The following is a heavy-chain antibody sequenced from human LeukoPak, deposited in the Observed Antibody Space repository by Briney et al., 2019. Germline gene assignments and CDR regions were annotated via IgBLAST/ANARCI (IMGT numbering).Heavy chain of an antibody. V-gene: IGHV3-23*01. J-gene: IGHJ4*02. CDR2: ISGSGGTT. D-gene: IGHD6-13*01. CDR3: AKDSEVSWYC. CDR1: GFTFSDYY. Sequence: PGGSLRLSCAASGFTFSDYYMSWVRQAPGKGLEWVSTISGSGGTTYYTDSVKGRFTISRDNSKNTLYLQMNSLRAEDTAVYFCAKDSEVSWYCWGEGTLVTVSS.